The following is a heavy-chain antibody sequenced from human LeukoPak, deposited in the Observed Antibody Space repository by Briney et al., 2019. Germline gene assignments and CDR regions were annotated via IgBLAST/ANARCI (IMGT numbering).Heavy chain of an antibody. J-gene: IGHJ4*02. CDR1: GFTFSSFS. CDR3: ARVIGSYGDSAY. CDR2: ISSSSSST. D-gene: IGHD4-17*01. Sequence: GGSLRLSCAASGFTFSSFSMNWVRQAPGKGLEWISYISSSSSSTYYADSVKGRFTISRDSAKNSLYLQMNSLRAEDTAVYYCARVIGSYGDSAYWGQGTLVTVSS. V-gene: IGHV3-48*04.